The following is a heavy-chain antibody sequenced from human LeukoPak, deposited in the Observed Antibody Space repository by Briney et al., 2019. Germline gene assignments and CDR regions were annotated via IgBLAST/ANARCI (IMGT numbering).Heavy chain of an antibody. CDR1: GYTFTSYD. Sequence: ASVKVSCKASGYTFTSYDINWVRQATGQGLEWMGWMNPNSGNTGYAQKFQGRVTMTRNTSISTAYMELSSLRSEDTAVYYCARGDVRENWFDPWGQGTLVTVPS. V-gene: IGHV1-8*01. D-gene: IGHD3-3*01. CDR3: ARGDVRENWFDP. J-gene: IGHJ5*02. CDR2: MNPNSGNT.